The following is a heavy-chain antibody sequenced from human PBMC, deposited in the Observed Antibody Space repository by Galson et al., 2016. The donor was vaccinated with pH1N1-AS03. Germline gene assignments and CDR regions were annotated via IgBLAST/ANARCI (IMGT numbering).Heavy chain of an antibody. J-gene: IGHJ4*02. CDR1: GFSFSSFG. D-gene: IGHD2-8*02. Sequence: SLRLSCAAPGFSFSSFGMHWVRQAPGKGLEWVAVIWYDGSNKYYADSVKGRFTISRDNTKNTLYLQMNSLRVEDTAVYCCARGRGYCQYYSDYWGQGTLVTGTS. CDR2: IWYDGSNK. V-gene: IGHV3-33*01. CDR3: ARGRGYCQYYSDY.